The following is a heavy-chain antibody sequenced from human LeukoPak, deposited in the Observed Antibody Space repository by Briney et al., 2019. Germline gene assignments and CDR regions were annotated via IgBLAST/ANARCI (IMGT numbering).Heavy chain of an antibody. CDR1: GFTFSSYA. CDR3: ARDIVVVPAAKIYYYYGMDV. J-gene: IGHJ6*02. Sequence: GGSLRLSCAASGFTFSSYAMHWVRQAPGKGLEWVAVISYDGSNKYYADSVKGRFTISRDNSKNTLYLQMNSLRAEDTAVYYCARDIVVVPAAKIYYYYGMDVWGQGTTVTVSS. D-gene: IGHD2-2*01. V-gene: IGHV3-30-3*01. CDR2: ISYDGSNK.